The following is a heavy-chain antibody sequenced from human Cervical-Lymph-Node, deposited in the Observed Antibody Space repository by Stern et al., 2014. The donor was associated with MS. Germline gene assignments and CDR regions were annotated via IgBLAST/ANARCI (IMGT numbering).Heavy chain of an antibody. CDR1: GFTFSRYW. D-gene: IGHD3-16*01. J-gene: IGHJ4*02. V-gene: IGHV3-74*01. Sequence: EGHLVESGGGLVQPGGSLRLPCAASGFTFSRYWMHWVRQVPGKGTVWVSRINSDVSTGSYADSVKGRFTISRDNAKNTVYLQMNSLRAEDTAVYYCARDPGRLGLPYYFDYWGQGTLVTVSS. CDR2: INSDVSTG. CDR3: ARDPGRLGLPYYFDY.